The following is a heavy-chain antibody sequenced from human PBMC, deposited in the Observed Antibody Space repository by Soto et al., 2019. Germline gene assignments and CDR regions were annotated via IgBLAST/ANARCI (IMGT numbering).Heavy chain of an antibody. D-gene: IGHD3-10*01. Sequence: GASVKVSCKASGYTFTSYYMHWVRQAPGQGLEWMGIINPSGGSTSYAQRFQGRVTMTRDTSTNTVYMELSSLRSEDTAVYYCARVGQYYYGSGSSFDYWGQGTLVTVSS. V-gene: IGHV1-46*01. CDR2: INPSGGST. CDR3: ARVGQYYYGSGSSFDY. CDR1: GYTFTSYY. J-gene: IGHJ4*02.